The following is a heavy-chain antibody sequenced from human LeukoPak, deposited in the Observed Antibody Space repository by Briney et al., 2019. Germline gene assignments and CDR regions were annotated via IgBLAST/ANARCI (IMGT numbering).Heavy chain of an antibody. CDR3: ARGQKGLLRYYSNYSFGSSPAPTFGY. V-gene: IGHV4-39*01. J-gene: IGHJ4*02. D-gene: IGHD4-11*01. CDR2: IYYSGST. CDR1: GGSISSSSYY. Sequence: SETLSLTCTVSGGSISSSSYYWGWIRQPPGKGLEWIRSIYYSGSTYYNPSLKSRVTISVDTSKNQFSLKLSSVTAADTAVYYCARGQKGLLRYYSNYSFGSSPAPTFGYWGQGTLVTVSS.